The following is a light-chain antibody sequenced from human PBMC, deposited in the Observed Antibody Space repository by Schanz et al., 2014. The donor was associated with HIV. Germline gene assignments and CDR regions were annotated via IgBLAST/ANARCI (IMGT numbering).Light chain of an antibody. CDR3: QSYDSSNHWV. CDR2: EVN. CDR1: SSDVGDYNY. Sequence: QSALTQPPSASGSPGQSVAISCTGTSSDVGDYNYVSWYQQHPGKAPKLIIYEVNKRPSGVPDRFSGSKSGNTASLTISGLQAEDEADYYCQSYDSSNHWVFGGGTKLTVL. J-gene: IGLJ3*02. V-gene: IGLV2-8*01.